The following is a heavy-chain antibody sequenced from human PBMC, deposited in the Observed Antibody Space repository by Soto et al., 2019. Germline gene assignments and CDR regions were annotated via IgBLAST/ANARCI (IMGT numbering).Heavy chain of an antibody. V-gene: IGHV4-38-2*01. D-gene: IGHD2-2*01. CDR3: ARGVVPAAKIPYYYYGMDV. CDR2: IYHSGST. CDR1: GYSISSGYY. J-gene: IGHJ6*02. Sequence: SETLSLTCAVSGYSISSGYYWGWIRQPPGKGLEWIGSIYHSGSTYYNPSLKSRVTISVDTSKNQFSLKLSSVTAADTAVYYCARGVVPAAKIPYYYYGMDVWGQGTTVTVSS.